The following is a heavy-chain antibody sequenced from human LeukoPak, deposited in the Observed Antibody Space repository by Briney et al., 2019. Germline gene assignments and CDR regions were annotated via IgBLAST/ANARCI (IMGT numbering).Heavy chain of an antibody. CDR3: ARGSLTPYYYYYGMDV. Sequence: PGGSLRLSCAASGFTFSSYEMNWVRQAPGKGLGWVSYISSSGSTIYYADSVKGRFTISRDNAKNSLYLQMNSLRAEDTAVYYCARGSLTPYYYYYGMDVWGQGTTVTVSS. CDR1: GFTFSSYE. CDR2: ISSSGSTI. J-gene: IGHJ6*02. D-gene: IGHD3-9*01. V-gene: IGHV3-48*03.